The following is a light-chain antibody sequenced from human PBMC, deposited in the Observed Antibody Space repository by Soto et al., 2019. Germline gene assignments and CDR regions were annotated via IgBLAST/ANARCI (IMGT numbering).Light chain of an antibody. Sequence: QSALTQPASVSGSPGQSITISCTGTISDVGGYNYVSWYQQHPGKAPKLMIYEVSYRPSGVSNRFSASKSGNTASLTISGLQAEDEADYYCSSYTSRGTYVFGTGTKVTVL. CDR2: EVS. V-gene: IGLV2-14*01. J-gene: IGLJ1*01. CDR1: ISDVGGYNY. CDR3: SSYTSRGTYV.